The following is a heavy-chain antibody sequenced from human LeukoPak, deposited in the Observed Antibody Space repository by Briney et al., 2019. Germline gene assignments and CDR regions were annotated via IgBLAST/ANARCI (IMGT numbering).Heavy chain of an antibody. CDR3: ARDLVVPPNPYFDY. CDR2: IIPIFGTA. CDR1: GGTFSSYA. D-gene: IGHD2-2*01. J-gene: IGHJ4*02. V-gene: IGHV1-69*05. Sequence: SVKVSCKASGGTFSSYAISWLRQAPGQGLEWMGRIIPIFGTANYAQKFQGRVTITTDESTSTAYMELSSLRSEDTAVYYCARDLVVPPNPYFDYWGQGTLVTVSS.